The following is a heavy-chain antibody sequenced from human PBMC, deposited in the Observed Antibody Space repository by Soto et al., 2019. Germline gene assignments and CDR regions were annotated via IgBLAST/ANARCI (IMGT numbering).Heavy chain of an antibody. CDR2: ISAYNGNT. CDR1: GYTFTSYG. CDR3: AISPTVTTTGSPIYYYYGMDV. J-gene: IGHJ6*02. V-gene: IGHV1-18*01. D-gene: IGHD4-17*01. Sequence: ASVKVSCKASGYTFTSYGISWVRQAPGQGLEWMGWISAYNGNTNYAQKLQGRVTMTTDTSTSTAYMELRSLRSDDTAVYYCAISPTVTTTGSPIYYYYGMDVWGQGTTVTV.